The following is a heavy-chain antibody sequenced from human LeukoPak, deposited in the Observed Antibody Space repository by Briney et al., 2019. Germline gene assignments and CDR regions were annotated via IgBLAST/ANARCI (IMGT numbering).Heavy chain of an antibody. CDR2: INSDGSST. J-gene: IGHJ5*02. CDR1: GFTFSSYW. CDR3: ARDRRRGWFDP. Sequence: GGSLRLSCADSGFTFSSYWMHWVRQAPGKGLVWVSRINSDGSSTSYADSVKGRFTISRDNAKNTLYLQMNSLRAEDTAVYYCARDRRRGWFDPWGQGTLVTVSS. V-gene: IGHV3-74*01.